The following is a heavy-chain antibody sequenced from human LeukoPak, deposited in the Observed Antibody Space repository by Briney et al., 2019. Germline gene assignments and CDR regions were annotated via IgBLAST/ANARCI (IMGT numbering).Heavy chain of an antibody. CDR3: ARRVGIAAAVTTFDY. D-gene: IGHD6-13*01. V-gene: IGHV5-51*01. J-gene: IGHJ4*02. CDR1: GYSFTSYW. CDR2: IYPGDSDT. Sequence: GESLKISCKGSGYSFTSYWIGWVRQMPGKGLEWMGIIYPGDSDTRYSPSFQGQVTISADKSISTAYLQWSSLKASDPAMYYCARRVGIAAAVTTFDYWGQGTLVTVSS.